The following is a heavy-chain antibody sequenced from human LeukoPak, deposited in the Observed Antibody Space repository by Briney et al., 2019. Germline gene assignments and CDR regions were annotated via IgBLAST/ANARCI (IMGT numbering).Heavy chain of an antibody. CDR1: GFPFSDHE. CDR3: TTTLSVTARGY. Sequence: GGSLRLSCAASGFPFSDHEMTWVRQAPGKGLEWVGRIYSTDVDGTIDYAAPVKGRFTISRDDSKDTLYLQMNSLKTEDTAVYYCTTTLSVTARGYWGQGTLVTVSS. CDR2: IYSTDVDGTI. D-gene: IGHD2-21*02. J-gene: IGHJ4*02. V-gene: IGHV3-15*01.